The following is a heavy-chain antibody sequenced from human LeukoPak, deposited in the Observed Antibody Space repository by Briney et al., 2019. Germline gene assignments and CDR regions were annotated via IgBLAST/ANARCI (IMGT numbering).Heavy chain of an antibody. CDR3: ARDVPHNWFDT. CDR1: GITFGNNW. CDR2: INSDGGGA. J-gene: IGHJ5*02. V-gene: IGHV3-74*01. Sequence: GGSLRLSCAASGITFGNNWMHWVRQGPGKGLVWISRINSDGGGAIYADSVKGRFTVSRDNAKNTLYLQMNSLRAGDTAVYYCARDVPHNWFDTWGQGTLVTVCS.